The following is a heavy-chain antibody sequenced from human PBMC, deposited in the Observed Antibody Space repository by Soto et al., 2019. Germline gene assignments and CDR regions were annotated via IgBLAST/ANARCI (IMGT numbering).Heavy chain of an antibody. CDR1: GYTFTSYG. D-gene: IGHD3-22*01. CDR2: ISAYNGNT. V-gene: IGHV1-18*01. J-gene: IGHJ5*02. Sequence: ASVKVSCKAIGYTFTSYGISWVRQTPGQELEWMGWISAYNGNTNYAQKLQGRVTMTTDTSTSTAYMELRSLRSDDTAVYYCARVPSIVVAPDWFDPWGQGTLVTVSS. CDR3: ARVPSIVVAPDWFDP.